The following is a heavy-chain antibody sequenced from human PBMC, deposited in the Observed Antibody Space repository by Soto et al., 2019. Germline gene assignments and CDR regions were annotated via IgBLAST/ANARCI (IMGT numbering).Heavy chain of an antibody. V-gene: IGHV1-18*01. J-gene: IGHJ4*02. Sequence: QVHLVQSGAEVKKPGASVKVSCKGSGYIFTTYGITWVRQAPGQGLEWMGWISAHNGNTNYAQNLQGRVTVTRATSTSTAYMELRNLRSADTAVYYCASGRYGDYWGQGALVTVSS. CDR1: GYIFTTYG. CDR2: ISAHNGNT. CDR3: ASGRYGDY. D-gene: IGHD1-26*01.